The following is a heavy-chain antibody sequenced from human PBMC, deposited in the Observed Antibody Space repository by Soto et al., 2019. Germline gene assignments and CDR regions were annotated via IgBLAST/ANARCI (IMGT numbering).Heavy chain of an antibody. CDR2: ISSDGSNK. J-gene: IGHJ4*02. V-gene: IGHV3-30-3*01. D-gene: IGHD5-12*01. CDR1: EFSFSRSA. CDR3: ASDQDSGDYYCRALDY. Sequence: QVQLVESGGGVVQPGRSLRLSCAASEFSFSRSAMHWVRQAPGKGLEWVAVISSDGSNKYYADSVKGRFTISRDNSNNTLNLQMNSLRPEDRAVYYCASDQDSGDYYCRALDYWGQGTLVTVSS.